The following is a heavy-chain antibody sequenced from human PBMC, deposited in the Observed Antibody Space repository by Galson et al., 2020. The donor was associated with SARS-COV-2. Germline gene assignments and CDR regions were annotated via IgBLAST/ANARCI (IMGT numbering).Heavy chain of an antibody. Sequence: QLGESLMISCAASRFTFSNFWMGWVRQAPGKGPEWVANINQDGSEKKFLDSVKGRFSISRDNAKNSLYLQMNNLGAEDTAVYYCVKDNWAQSGIDAVDVWGRGTSVTVAS. J-gene: IGHJ3*01. CDR1: RFTFSNFW. D-gene: IGHD1-1*01. CDR2: INQDGSEK. V-gene: IGHV3-7*01. CDR3: VKDNWAQSGIDAVDV.